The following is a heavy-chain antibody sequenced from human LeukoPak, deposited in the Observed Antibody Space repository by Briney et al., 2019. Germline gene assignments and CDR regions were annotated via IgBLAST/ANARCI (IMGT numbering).Heavy chain of an antibody. Sequence: GGSLRLSCSASGFTFSSYAMHWVRQAPGKGLEYVSAISSNGGSTYYADSVKGRFTISRDNSKNTLYLQMSSLRAEDTAVYYCVTNTMVRGEHSEGYFDYWGQGTLVTVSS. J-gene: IGHJ4*02. CDR2: ISSNGGST. D-gene: IGHD3-10*01. CDR3: VTNTMVRGEHSEGYFDY. CDR1: GFTFSSYA. V-gene: IGHV3-64D*09.